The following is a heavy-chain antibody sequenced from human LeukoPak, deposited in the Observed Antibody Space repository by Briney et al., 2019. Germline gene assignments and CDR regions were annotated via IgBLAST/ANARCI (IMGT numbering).Heavy chain of an antibody. CDR3: ARDPGGYSFGGYYYMDV. CDR2: IYSGGST. Sequence: PGGSLRLSCAASGFTVSSNYMSWVRQAPGKGLEWVSVIYSGGSTYYADFVKGRFTISRDNPKNTLYLQMNSLRAEDTALYYCARDPGGYSFGGYYYMDVWGKGTTVTVPS. D-gene: IGHD5-18*01. CDR1: GFTVSSNY. V-gene: IGHV3-66*02. J-gene: IGHJ6*03.